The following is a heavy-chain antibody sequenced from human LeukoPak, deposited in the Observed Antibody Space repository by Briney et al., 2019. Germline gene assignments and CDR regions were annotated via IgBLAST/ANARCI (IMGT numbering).Heavy chain of an antibody. CDR2: ISSSSSYI. V-gene: IGHV3-21*01. CDR3: ARGSGWIYFDY. Sequence: PGGSLRLSCAASGFTFSSYGMHWVRQAPGKGLEWVSSISSSSSYIYYADSVKGRFTISRDNAKNSLYLQMNSLRAEDTAVYYCARGSGWIYFDYWGQGTLVTVSS. J-gene: IGHJ4*02. CDR1: GFTFSSYG. D-gene: IGHD6-19*01.